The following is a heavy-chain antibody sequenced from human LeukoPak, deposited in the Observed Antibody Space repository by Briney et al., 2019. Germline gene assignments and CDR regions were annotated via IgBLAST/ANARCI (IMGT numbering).Heavy chain of an antibody. J-gene: IGHJ4*02. V-gene: IGHV3-23*01. CDR2: ISGSGFST. CDR1: GFTFSDYA. Sequence: PGGSLRLSCAASGFTFSDYAMSWVRQAPGRGLEWVSTISGSGFSTYYADSVKGRFTISRDNSENTLFLQMNSLRAEDTAIYYVAKDWQRSGWSDYWGQRTLVTVSS. D-gene: IGHD6-19*01. CDR3: AKDWQRSGWSDY.